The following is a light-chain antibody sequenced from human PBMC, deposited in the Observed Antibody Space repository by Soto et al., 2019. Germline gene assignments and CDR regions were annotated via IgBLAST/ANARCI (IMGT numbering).Light chain of an antibody. CDR2: CAS. Sequence: EIVLTKSPGTLSLSPGERATLSCRASQSVTSTYLAWYQQKPGQAPRLLIYCASNRATGIPDRFTGSGSGTDFTLTISRLKPEDFAVYYCQQYGSSPLTFGEGTKVEIK. CDR1: QSVTSTY. CDR3: QQYGSSPLT. V-gene: IGKV3-20*01. J-gene: IGKJ4*01.